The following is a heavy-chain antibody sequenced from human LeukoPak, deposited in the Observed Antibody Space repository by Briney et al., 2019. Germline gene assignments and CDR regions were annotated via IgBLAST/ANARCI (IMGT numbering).Heavy chain of an antibody. V-gene: IGHV3-30*04. CDR3: AKEARIFGALNWFDP. J-gene: IGHJ5*02. CDR1: GFTFSSYA. CDR2: ISYDGSNK. D-gene: IGHD3-3*01. Sequence: PGGSLRLSCAASGFTFSSYAMHWVRQAPGKGLEWVAVISYDGSNKYYADSVKGRFTISRDNSKNTLYLQMNSLRAEDTAVYYCAKEARIFGALNWFDPWGQGTLVTVSS.